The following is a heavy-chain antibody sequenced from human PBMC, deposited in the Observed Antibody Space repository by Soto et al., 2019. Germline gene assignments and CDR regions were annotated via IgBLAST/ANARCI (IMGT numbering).Heavy chain of an antibody. D-gene: IGHD3-3*01. V-gene: IGHV1-2*04. CDR1: GYTFTGYY. J-gene: IGHJ6*02. CDR2: INPNSGGT. Sequence: GASVKVSCKASGYTFTGYYMHWVRQAPGQGLEWMGWINPNSGGTNYAQKFQGWVTMTRDTSISTAYMELSRLRSDDTAVYYCARERNSITIFGGKGAQYGMDVWGQGTTVTVSS. CDR3: ARERNSITIFGGKGAQYGMDV.